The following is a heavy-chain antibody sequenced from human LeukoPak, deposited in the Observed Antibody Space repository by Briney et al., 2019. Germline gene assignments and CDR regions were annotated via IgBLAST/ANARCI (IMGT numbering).Heavy chain of an antibody. CDR3: ARDQGVVGAYFDY. D-gene: IGHD1-26*01. CDR2: VYNSGST. CDR1: GGSISSYY. Sequence: NPSETLSLTCTVSGGSISSYYWSWIRQPPGKGLEWIGYVYNSGSTNYNPSLKSRVTISVDTSKNQFSLNLNSVTAADTAVYYCARDQGVVGAYFDYWGQGTLVTVSS. J-gene: IGHJ4*02. V-gene: IGHV4-59*01.